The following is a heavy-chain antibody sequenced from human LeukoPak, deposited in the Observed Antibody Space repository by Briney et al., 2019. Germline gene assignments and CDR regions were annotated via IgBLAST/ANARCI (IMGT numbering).Heavy chain of an antibody. CDR3: ARVNWSGYDFRGAFDI. CDR1: GGSISSYY. V-gene: IGHV4-59*01. J-gene: IGHJ3*02. D-gene: IGHD5-12*01. Sequence: PSETLSLTCAVYGGSISSYYWSWIRQPPGKGLEWIGYIYYSGSTNYNPSLKSRVTISVDTSKKQFSLNLSSVTAADTAVYYCARVNWSGYDFRGAFDIWGQGKTVTVSS. CDR2: IYYSGST.